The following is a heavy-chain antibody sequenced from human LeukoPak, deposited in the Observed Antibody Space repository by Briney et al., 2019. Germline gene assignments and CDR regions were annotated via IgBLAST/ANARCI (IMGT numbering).Heavy chain of an antibody. Sequence: GGSLRLSCAASGFTFSSYSMNWVRQAPGKGLEWVSSISSSSSYIYYADSVKGRFTISRDNAKNSLYLQMNSLRAEDTAAYYCARDLYGSAGFDYWGQGTLVTVSS. CDR1: GFTFSSYS. D-gene: IGHD3-10*01. CDR2: ISSSSSYI. CDR3: ARDLYGSAGFDY. J-gene: IGHJ4*02. V-gene: IGHV3-21*01.